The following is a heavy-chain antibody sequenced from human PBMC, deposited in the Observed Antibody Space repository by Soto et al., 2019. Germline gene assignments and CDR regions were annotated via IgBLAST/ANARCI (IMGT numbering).Heavy chain of an antibody. Sequence: PSETLSLTCSVYGGSFSGYYWSWIRQPPGKGLEWIGEINHSGSTNYNPSLKSRVTISVDTSKNQFSLKLSSVTAADTAVYYCARGLGDYPYYYYGMDVWGQGTTVTVSS. CDR2: INHSGST. V-gene: IGHV4-34*01. D-gene: IGHD4-17*01. J-gene: IGHJ6*02. CDR3: ARGLGDYPYYYYGMDV. CDR1: GGSFSGYY.